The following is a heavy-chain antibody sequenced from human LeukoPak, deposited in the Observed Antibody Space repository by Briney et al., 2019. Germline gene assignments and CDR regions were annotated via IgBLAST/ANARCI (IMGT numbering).Heavy chain of an antibody. D-gene: IGHD6-13*01. CDR3: ARDVAANNWFDP. CDR2: IYYSGST. Sequence: PSETLSLTCAVYGGSFSGYYWSWIRQPPGKGLEWIGYIYYSGSTNYNPSLKSRVTISVDTSKNQFSLKLSSVTAADTAVYYCARDVAANNWFDPWGQGTLVTVSS. CDR1: GGSFSGYY. J-gene: IGHJ5*02. V-gene: IGHV4-59*01.